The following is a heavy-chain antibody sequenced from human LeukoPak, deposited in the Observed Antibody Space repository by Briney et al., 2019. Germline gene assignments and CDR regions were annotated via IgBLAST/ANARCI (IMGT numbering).Heavy chain of an antibody. CDR1: GFTFSSYA. CDR2: ISGSGGST. CDR3: AREGTYGPYSYGYVFDY. J-gene: IGHJ4*02. Sequence: GGSLRLSCAASGFTFSSYAMSWVRQAPGKGLEWVSAISGSGGSTYYADSVKGRFTISRDNSKNTLYLQMNSLRAEDTAVYYCAREGTYGPYSYGYVFDYWGQGTLVTVSS. D-gene: IGHD5-18*01. V-gene: IGHV3-23*01.